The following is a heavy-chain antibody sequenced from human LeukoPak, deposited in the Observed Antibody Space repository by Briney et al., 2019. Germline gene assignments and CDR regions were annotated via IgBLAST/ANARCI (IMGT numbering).Heavy chain of an antibody. Sequence: GRSQRLSCAASGFTFSSYAMHWVRQAPGKGLEWVAVTSYDGSNKYCADSVKGRFTISRDNSKNTLYLQMNSLRAEDTAVYYCARPRSSIYYYYGMDVWGKGTTVTVSS. CDR2: TSYDGSNK. J-gene: IGHJ6*04. V-gene: IGHV3-30*04. CDR1: GFTFSSYA. CDR3: ARPRSSIYYYYGMDV.